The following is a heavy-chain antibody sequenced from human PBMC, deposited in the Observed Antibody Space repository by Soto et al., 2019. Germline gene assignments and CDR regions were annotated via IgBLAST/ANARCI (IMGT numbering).Heavy chain of an antibody. J-gene: IGHJ4*02. Sequence: QLQLQESGPGLVKPSQTLSLTCTVSGGSISSSSYYWGWVRQPPGEGLEWVGSGYYGGSTYYSPSLQRRVTISVDTADNQFSLRLNSVTAADTAVYYCARHDYYGSGSIFDSWGQGTLVTVSS. CDR3: ARHDYYGSGSIFDS. CDR2: GYYGGST. D-gene: IGHD3-10*01. CDR1: GGSISSSSYY. V-gene: IGHV4-39*01.